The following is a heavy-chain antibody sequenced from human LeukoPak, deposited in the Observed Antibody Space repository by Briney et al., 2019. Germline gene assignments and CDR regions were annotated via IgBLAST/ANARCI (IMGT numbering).Heavy chain of an antibody. D-gene: IGHD1-1*01. CDR2: MYTTGNS. CDR3: ARHDRYEAHNWFDP. Sequence: SSETLSLTCTVSGGSISTYSWTWLRQPPGKGLEWIGYMYTTGNSNYNPSLNSRVTISLDLSKNQFSLKLSSVTAADTAVYYCARHDRYEAHNWFDPWGQGTLVTVSS. V-gene: IGHV4-4*09. J-gene: IGHJ5*02. CDR1: GGSISTYS.